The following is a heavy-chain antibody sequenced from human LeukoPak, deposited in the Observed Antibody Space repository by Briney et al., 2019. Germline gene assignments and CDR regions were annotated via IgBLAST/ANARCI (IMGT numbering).Heavy chain of an antibody. CDR1: GGSISSSSYY. Sequence: PSETLSLTCIVSGGSISSSSYYWGWIRQPPGKGLEWIGTIYYTGSTYYNPSLESRVTISIDTSKNQFSLRLSSVTAAGTAVYYCARDKCSSISCPTDYWGQGTLVTVSS. V-gene: IGHV4-39*07. D-gene: IGHD2-2*01. J-gene: IGHJ4*02. CDR2: IYYTGST. CDR3: ARDKCSSISCPTDY.